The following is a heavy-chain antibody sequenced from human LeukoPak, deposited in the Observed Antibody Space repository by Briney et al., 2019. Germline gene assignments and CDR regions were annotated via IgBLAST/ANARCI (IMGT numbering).Heavy chain of an antibody. CDR3: AKRGVVIRVILVGFHKEAYYFGS. V-gene: IGHV3-23*01. CDR1: GITLSNYG. J-gene: IGHJ4*02. Sequence: PGGSLRLSCAVSGITLSNYGRSCVRQAPGKGLEWVAGISDSGGRTNYADSVKGRVTITRDNPKKRLYLHMNSLRDEDTAVYFCAKRGVVIRVILVGFHKEAYYFGSWGQGALVAVSS. D-gene: IGHD3-22*01. CDR2: ISDSGGRT.